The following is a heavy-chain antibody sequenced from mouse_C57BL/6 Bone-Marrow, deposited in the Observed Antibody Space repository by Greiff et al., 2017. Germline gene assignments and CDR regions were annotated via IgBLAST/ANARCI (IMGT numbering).Heavy chain of an antibody. CDR1: GYTFTSYW. CDR3: ARYYGYDLDY. V-gene: IGHV1-69*01. CDR2: IDPSDSYT. Sequence: VQLQQPGAELVMPGASVKLSCKASGYTFTSYWMHWVKQRPGQGLEWIGEIDPSDSYTNYNQKFKGKSTLTVDKSSSTAYMQLSSLTSEDSAVYYCARYYGYDLDYWGQGTTLTVSS. D-gene: IGHD2-2*01. J-gene: IGHJ2*01.